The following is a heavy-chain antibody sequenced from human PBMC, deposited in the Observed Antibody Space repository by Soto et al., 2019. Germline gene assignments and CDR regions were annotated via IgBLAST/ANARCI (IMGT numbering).Heavy chain of an antibody. Sequence: EASVKVSCKASGYTFTSYDINWVRQATGQGLEWMGWMNPNSGNTGYAQKFQGRVTMTRNTSISTAYMELSSLRSEDTAVYYCARMGGPYTEYYYDMDVWGHGTTVTLSS. CDR1: GYTFTSYD. J-gene: IGHJ6*02. CDR2: MNPNSGNT. CDR3: ARMGGPYTEYYYDMDV. V-gene: IGHV1-8*01. D-gene: IGHD3-16*01.